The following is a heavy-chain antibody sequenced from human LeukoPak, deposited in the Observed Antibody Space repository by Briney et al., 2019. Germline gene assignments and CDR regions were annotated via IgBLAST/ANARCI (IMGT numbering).Heavy chain of an antibody. D-gene: IGHD4-23*01. Sequence: GGSLRLSCIASGFTVSSNYMTWVRQAPGKGLQWVSIIYNGGHTYYADSVKGRFTISRGDSKNTLYLQMNSLRAEDTAVYYCARRGDGGRSFDFWGQGTLVTVSS. V-gene: IGHV3-53*01. CDR2: IYNGGHT. J-gene: IGHJ4*02. CDR1: GFTVSSNY. CDR3: ARRGDGGRSFDF.